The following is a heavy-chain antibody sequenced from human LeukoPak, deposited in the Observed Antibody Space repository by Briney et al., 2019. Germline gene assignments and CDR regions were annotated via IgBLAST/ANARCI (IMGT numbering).Heavy chain of an antibody. CDR2: IIPIFGTA. D-gene: IGHD6-13*01. Sequence: SVKVSCKASGGTFSSYAISWVRQAPGQGLEWMGGIIPIFGTANYAQKFQGRVTITTDESTSTAYMELSSLRSEDTAVYYCAGTRIAAAGDYYYYYYYMDVWGKGTTVTVSS. V-gene: IGHV1-69*05. CDR3: AGTRIAAAGDYYYYYYYMDV. CDR1: GGTFSSYA. J-gene: IGHJ6*03.